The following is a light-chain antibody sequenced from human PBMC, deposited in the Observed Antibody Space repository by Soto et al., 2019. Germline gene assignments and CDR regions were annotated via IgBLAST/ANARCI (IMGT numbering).Light chain of an antibody. CDR2: DAC. CDR3: QQLNSYPIT. CDR1: QSVSSSY. J-gene: IGKJ5*01. Sequence: EIVLTQSPGTLSLSPGERATLSCRASQSVSSSYLAWYQQKPGQAPRLLIYDACNRATGIPARFSGSGSGTDFTLTISSLQPEDFATYYCQQLNSYPITFGQGTRLEIK. V-gene: IGKV3D-20*02.